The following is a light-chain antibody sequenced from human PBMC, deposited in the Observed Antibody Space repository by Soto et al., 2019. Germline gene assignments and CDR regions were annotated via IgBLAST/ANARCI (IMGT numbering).Light chain of an antibody. V-gene: IGLV2-23*01. CDR3: CSYAGSRYYV. CDR2: EGS. CDR1: SSDVGSYNL. Sequence: QSVLTQPASVSGSPGQSITISCTGTSSDVGSYNLVSWYQQHPGKAPKLMIYEGSKWPSGVSNRFSGSKSGNTASLTISGLQAEDEADYYCCSYAGSRYYVFGTGTKLTVL. J-gene: IGLJ1*01.